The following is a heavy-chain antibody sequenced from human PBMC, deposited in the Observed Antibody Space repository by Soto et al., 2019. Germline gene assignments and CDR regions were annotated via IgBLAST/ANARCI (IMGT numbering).Heavy chain of an antibody. J-gene: IGHJ4*02. Sequence: GGSLEISCRSFGFNFTSYCLAWGRPIPGKGLEGRGIIYPGDSDTSYSPFFQGQITNSADKPINPPYLHWSSLKASDHAIYYCAKHEDYCSTSSCCNFGYWGQGTLVTVSS. CDR2: IYPGDSDT. D-gene: IGHD2-2*01. CDR3: AKHEDYCSTSSCCNFGY. V-gene: IGHV5-51*01. CDR1: GFNFTSYC.